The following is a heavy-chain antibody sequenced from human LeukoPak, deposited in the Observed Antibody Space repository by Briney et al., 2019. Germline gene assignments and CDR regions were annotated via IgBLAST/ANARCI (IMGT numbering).Heavy chain of an antibody. J-gene: IGHJ4*02. CDR2: IYFSGGT. V-gene: IGHV4-31*03. CDR1: GGSISSGAFY. D-gene: IGHD4-17*01. CDR3: ARGVHDYGDSPFFDY. Sequence: PSETLSLTCTVSGGSISSGAFYWSWIRQHPGKGLEWIGYIYFSGGTYYNPSLKSRVTISVDTSKNQFSLRLSSVTAADTAVYYCARGVHDYGDSPFFDYWGQGTLVTVSS.